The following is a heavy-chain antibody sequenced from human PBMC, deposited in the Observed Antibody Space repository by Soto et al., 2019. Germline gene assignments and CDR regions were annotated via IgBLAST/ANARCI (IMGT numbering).Heavy chain of an antibody. CDR2: ISGSGGST. V-gene: IGHV3-23*01. D-gene: IGHD2-2*01. CDR1: GFTFSSYA. Sequence: EVQLLESGGGLVQPGGSLRLSCAASGFTFSSYAMSWVRQAPGKGLEWVSAISGSGGSTYYADSVKGRFTISRDNSKNTLYLQMNSLRAEDTDVYYCAKDLEGDIVVVPAAPFDYWGQGTLVTVSS. J-gene: IGHJ4*02. CDR3: AKDLEGDIVVVPAAPFDY.